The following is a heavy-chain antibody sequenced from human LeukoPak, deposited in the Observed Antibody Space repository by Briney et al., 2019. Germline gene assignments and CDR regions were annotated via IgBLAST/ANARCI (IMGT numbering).Heavy chain of an antibody. D-gene: IGHD3-22*01. CDR3: ARDMYYDSSGSENDAFDI. CDR1: GGSLSFYY. Sequence: RSSETLSLTCGVSGGSLSFYYWSWIRQSPGKGLEWIAEISQNGDSNYNMSLKSRVTISLDKSKNQFSLKLSSVTAADTAVYYCARDMYYDSSGSENDAFDIWGQGTMVTVSS. J-gene: IGHJ3*02. V-gene: IGHV4-34*01. CDR2: ISQNGDS.